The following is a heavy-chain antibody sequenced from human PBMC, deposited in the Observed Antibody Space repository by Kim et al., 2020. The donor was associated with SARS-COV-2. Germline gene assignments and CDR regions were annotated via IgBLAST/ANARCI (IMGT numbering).Heavy chain of an antibody. Sequence: GGSLRLSCAASGFTFSDHYMEWVRQAPGKGLEWVGRIRNKANSYTTEYAASVKGRFTISRDDSKNSLYLQMNSLKTEDTAVYYCATGGPSGSPPGFEYWGQGTLVTVSS. D-gene: IGHD1-26*01. V-gene: IGHV3-72*01. CDR3: ATGGPSGSPPGFEY. CDR1: GFTFSDHY. CDR2: IRNKANSYTT. J-gene: IGHJ4*02.